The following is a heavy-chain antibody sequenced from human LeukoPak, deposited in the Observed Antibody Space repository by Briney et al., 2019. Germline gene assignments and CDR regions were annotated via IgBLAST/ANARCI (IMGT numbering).Heavy chain of an antibody. D-gene: IGHD3-3*01. CDR3: ATSTIFGVVII. CDR2: IYYSGST. Sequence: PSETLSLTRTVSGGSISSGGYYWSWIRQHPGKGLEWIGYIYYSGSTYYNPSLKSRVTISVDTSKNQFSLKLSSVTAADTAVYYCATSTIFGVVIIWGQGTLVTVSS. CDR1: GGSISSGGYY. V-gene: IGHV4-31*03. J-gene: IGHJ4*02.